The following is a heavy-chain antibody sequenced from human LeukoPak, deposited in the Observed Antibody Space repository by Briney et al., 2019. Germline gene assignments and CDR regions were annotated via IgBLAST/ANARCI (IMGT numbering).Heavy chain of an antibody. J-gene: IGHJ4*02. CDR1: GGSISSGGYY. D-gene: IGHD3-22*01. Sequence: PSETLSLTCTVSGGSISSGGYYWSWIRQPPGKGLEWIGYIYYSGSTNYNPSLKSRVTISVDTSKNQFSLKLSSVTAADTAVYYCACRYYYDSSGYYDYWGQGTLVTVSS. CDR2: IYYSGST. V-gene: IGHV4-61*08. CDR3: ACRYYYDSSGYYDY.